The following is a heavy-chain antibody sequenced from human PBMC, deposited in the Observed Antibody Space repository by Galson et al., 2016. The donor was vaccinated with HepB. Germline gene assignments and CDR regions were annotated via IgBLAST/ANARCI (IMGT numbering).Heavy chain of an antibody. J-gene: IGHJ4*02. V-gene: IGHV3-23*01. Sequence: SLRLSCAASGFTFSKYMMNWVRQAPGKGLEWVSAIGGSGGDTYYPDSVKGRFTISRDNSKNTLYLQINSLRAEDTAVYYCARRYDTPGYYYIDFWGQGTLVTVSS. CDR2: IGGSGGDT. CDR1: GFTFSKYM. D-gene: IGHD3-9*01. CDR3: ARRYDTPGYYYIDF.